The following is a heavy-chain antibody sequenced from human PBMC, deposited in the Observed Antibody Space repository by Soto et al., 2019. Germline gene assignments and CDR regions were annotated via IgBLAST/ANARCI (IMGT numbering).Heavy chain of an antibody. Sequence: QVQLVQSGAEVKKPGASVKVSCKASGYTFTSYDINWVRQATGQGLEWMGWMNPNSGNTAYAQKFQXXITRTRNTSISTAYMELSSLRSEDTAVYYCAREKVASGYPDWGQGTLATVSS. CDR1: GYTFTSYD. D-gene: IGHD3-22*01. CDR2: MNPNSGNT. CDR3: AREKVASGYPD. J-gene: IGHJ4*02. V-gene: IGHV1-8*01.